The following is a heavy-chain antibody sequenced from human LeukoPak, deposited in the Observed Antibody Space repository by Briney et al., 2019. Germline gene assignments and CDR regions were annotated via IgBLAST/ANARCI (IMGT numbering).Heavy chain of an antibody. D-gene: IGHD3-10*01. CDR2: ISPYSGNT. V-gene: IGHV1-18*04. CDR3: ARDWSTSGSYIQ. CDR1: GYTFTNYG. Sequence: GASVKVSCKASGYTFTNYGISWVRQAPGQRLEWMGWISPYSGNTNYAQKFQGRVTLTTDTSTNTAYLELRSLRSDDTAVYYCARDWSTSGSYIQWGQGTLVTVSS. J-gene: IGHJ4*02.